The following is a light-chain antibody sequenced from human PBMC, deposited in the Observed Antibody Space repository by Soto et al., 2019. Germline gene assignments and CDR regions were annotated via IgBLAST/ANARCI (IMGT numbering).Light chain of an antibody. Sequence: DIQMTQSPSTPSASVGDRVTITCRASQSISNWLAWYQQKPGKAPKLLIYDASSLESGVPSRFSGSGSGTEFTLTISSLQPDDFATYYCQQYNSYSPMYTFGQGTKLEIK. CDR3: QQYNSYSPMYT. J-gene: IGKJ2*01. V-gene: IGKV1-5*01. CDR2: DAS. CDR1: QSISNW.